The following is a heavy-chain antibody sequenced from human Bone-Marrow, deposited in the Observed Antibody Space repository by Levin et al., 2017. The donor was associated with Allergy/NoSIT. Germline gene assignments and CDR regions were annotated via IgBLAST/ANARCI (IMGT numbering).Heavy chain of an antibody. CDR3: ARGWYSFDS. CDR1: GFTFDSYW. J-gene: IGHJ4*02. CDR2: INFGGSGT. V-gene: IGHV3-74*01. Sequence: SGGSLRLSCAASGFTFDSYWMHWVRQAPGKGLVRASRINFGGSGTDYADSVRGRFTISRDNARNTLYLQMTSLRAEDTAVYYCARGWYSFDSWGQGTLVTVSS.